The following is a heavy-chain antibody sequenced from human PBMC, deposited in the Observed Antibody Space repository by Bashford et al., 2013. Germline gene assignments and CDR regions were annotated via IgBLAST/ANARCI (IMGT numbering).Heavy chain of an antibody. CDR2: ISSSGSTI. V-gene: IGHV3-48*03. D-gene: IGHD4-17*01. Sequence: VRQAPGKGLEWVSYISSSGSTIYYADSVKGRFTISRDNAKNSLYLQMNSLRAEDTAVYYCARDRDYGDYVVSFDYWGQGTLVTVSS. CDR3: ARDRDYGDYVVSFDY. J-gene: IGHJ4*02.